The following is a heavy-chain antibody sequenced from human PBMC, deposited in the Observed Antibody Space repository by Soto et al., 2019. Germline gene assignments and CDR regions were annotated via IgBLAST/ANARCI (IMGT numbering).Heavy chain of an antibody. CDR2: IFDGGSA. Sequence: SETLSLTCTVSGGTITYYYWSWIRQAPGKGLEWLGYIFDGGSANYNPSLKSRVSFSLDKSQNQLSLKLTSVTGADTAIYYCVSVEGTPTVTGAYCYSAADAWGQGTAVTVSS. CDR3: VSVEGTPTVTGAYCYSAADA. V-gene: IGHV4-59*12. CDR1: GGTITYYY. J-gene: IGHJ6*02. D-gene: IGHD4-17*01.